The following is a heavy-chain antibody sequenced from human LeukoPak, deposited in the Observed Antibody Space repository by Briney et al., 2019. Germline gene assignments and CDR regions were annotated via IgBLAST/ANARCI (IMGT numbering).Heavy chain of an antibody. D-gene: IGHD3-16*02. V-gene: IGHV4-38-2*01. J-gene: IGHJ6*03. CDR3: ARSLWVRSVRHKIAYGGNYYMDV. CDR1: GYSISGGYH. Sequence: PSETLSLTCAVSGYSISGGYHWGWIRQPPGKGLEWIGSLYYSGSAYHNPSLKSRVTMSLDTSKNQFSLKLSSVTAADTAVYYCARSLWVRSVRHKIAYGGNYYMDVGGKGTTVTVSS. CDR2: LYYSGSA.